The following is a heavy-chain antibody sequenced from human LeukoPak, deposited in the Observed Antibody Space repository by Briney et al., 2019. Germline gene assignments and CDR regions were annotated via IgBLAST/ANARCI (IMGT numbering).Heavy chain of an antibody. CDR1: GFTLSHYS. CDR2: ISGSSSYI. J-gene: IGHJ4*02. CDR3: AREMGGYPFDY. V-gene: IGHV3-21*01. D-gene: IGHD5-12*01. Sequence: GGSLRLSCAASGFTLSHYSMNWVRQAPGKGLEWVSSISGSSSYIYYADSVKGRFTISRDNARNSLYLQMNSLRAEDTAVYYCAREMGGYPFDYWGQGTLVTVSS.